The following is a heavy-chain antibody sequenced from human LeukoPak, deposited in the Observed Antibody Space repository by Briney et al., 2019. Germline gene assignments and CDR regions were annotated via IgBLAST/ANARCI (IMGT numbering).Heavy chain of an antibody. Sequence: SETMSLTCTVSGGSISSGGYYWSWIRQHPGKGLEWIGYIYYSGSTYYNPSLKSRVTISVDTSKNQFSLKLSSVTAADTAVYYCARIPNQSKYSIGNYWGQGTLVTVAS. CDR2: IYYSGST. V-gene: IGHV4-31*03. CDR3: ARIPNQSKYSIGNY. CDR1: GGSISSGGYY. D-gene: IGHD1-14*01. J-gene: IGHJ4*02.